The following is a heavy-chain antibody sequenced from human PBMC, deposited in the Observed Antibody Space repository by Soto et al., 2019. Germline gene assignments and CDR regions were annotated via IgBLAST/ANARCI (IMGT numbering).Heavy chain of an antibody. D-gene: IGHD5-12*01. Sequence: SETLSLTCAVYGGSFSGYYWSWIRQPPGKGLEWIGEINHSGSTNYNPSLKSRVTISVDTSKNQFSLKLSSVTAADTAVYYCARGQVYSGYDSPRYYYYGMDVWGQGTTVTVSS. CDR1: GGSFSGYY. CDR3: ARGQVYSGYDSPRYYYYGMDV. CDR2: INHSGST. V-gene: IGHV4-34*01. J-gene: IGHJ6*02.